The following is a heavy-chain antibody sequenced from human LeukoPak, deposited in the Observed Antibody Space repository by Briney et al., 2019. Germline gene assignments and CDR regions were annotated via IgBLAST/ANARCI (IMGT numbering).Heavy chain of an antibody. J-gene: IGHJ3*02. CDR3: ARQALSGEPI. V-gene: IGHV4-39*01. CDR2: IYYSGST. D-gene: IGHD1-14*01. Sequence: WETLSLTCTVSGGSIRGSNYFWGWIRQPPGKGLEWTGTIYYSGSTYYSPSLKSRVTISVDTSKNQFSLKLSPVTAAATAVYYCARQALSGEPIWGQGTMVTVSS. CDR1: GGSIRGSNYF.